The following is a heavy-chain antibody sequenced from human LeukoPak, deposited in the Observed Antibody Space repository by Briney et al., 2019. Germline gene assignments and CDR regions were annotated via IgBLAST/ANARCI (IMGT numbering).Heavy chain of an antibody. Sequence: GASVKVSCKASGYTFTSYGISWVRQAPGQGLERRGWISAYNGNTNYAQKLQGRVTITTDTSTSTAYMELRSLRSDDTAVYYCARERWEYQLLLWDYWGQGTLVTVSS. CDR3: ARERWEYQLLLWDY. CDR2: ISAYNGNT. V-gene: IGHV1-18*01. J-gene: IGHJ4*02. D-gene: IGHD2-2*01. CDR1: GYTFTSYG.